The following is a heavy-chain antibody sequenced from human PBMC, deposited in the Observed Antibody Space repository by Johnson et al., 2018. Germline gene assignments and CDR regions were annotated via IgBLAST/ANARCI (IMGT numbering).Heavy chain of an antibody. CDR2: INWNGGST. D-gene: IGHD5-18*01. J-gene: IGHJ6*02. CDR3: ARGLGDTPKRYGMDV. Sequence: VQLVESGGGVVRPGGSLRLSCAASGFTFDDYGMSWVRQATGKGLEWVSGINWNGGSTGYADSVEGRFTISRDNAKNSLYLQMNSLRAEDTALYHCARGLGDTPKRYGMDVWGQGTTVTVSS. CDR1: GFTFDDYG. V-gene: IGHV3-20*01.